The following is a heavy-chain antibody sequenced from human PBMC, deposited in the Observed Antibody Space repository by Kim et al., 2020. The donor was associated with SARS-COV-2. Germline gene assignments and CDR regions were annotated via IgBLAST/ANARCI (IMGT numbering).Heavy chain of an antibody. V-gene: IGHV3-23*01. CDR2: GGST. J-gene: IGHJ4*02. CDR3: ATRTSAEY. D-gene: IGHD2-8*02. Sequence: GGSTYYADSVKGRFTISRDNSKNTVHLQMNSLRAEDTAVYYCATRTSAEYWGQGTLVTVSS.